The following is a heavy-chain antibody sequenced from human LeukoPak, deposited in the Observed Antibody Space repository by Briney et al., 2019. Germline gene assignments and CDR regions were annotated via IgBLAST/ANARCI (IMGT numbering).Heavy chain of an antibody. CDR3: ARDGQISHCYSY. V-gene: IGHV1-69*04. J-gene: IGHJ4*02. D-gene: IGHD2-2*02. CDR1: GGTFSSYA. CDR2: IIPILGIA. Sequence: SVKVSCKASGGTFSSYAISWVRQAPGQGLEWMGRIIPILGIANYAQKLQGRVTMTTDTSTSTAYMELRSLRSDDTAVYYCARDGQISHCYSYWGQGTLVTVSS.